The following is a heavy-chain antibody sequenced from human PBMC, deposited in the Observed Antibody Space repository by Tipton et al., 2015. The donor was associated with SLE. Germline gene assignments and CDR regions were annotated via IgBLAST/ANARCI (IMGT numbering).Heavy chain of an antibody. Sequence: GSLRLSCAASGFTFNNYWLYWVRQAPGKGLVWVSGIKSDGSTTSYADSVKGRFTISRNNAKNTLHLQMNSLRAEDTAVYYCARGGGAASFAYWGQGALVTVSS. CDR3: ARGGGAASFAY. J-gene: IGHJ4*02. CDR2: IKSDGSTT. CDR1: GFTFNNYW. V-gene: IGHV3-74*01. D-gene: IGHD6-13*01.